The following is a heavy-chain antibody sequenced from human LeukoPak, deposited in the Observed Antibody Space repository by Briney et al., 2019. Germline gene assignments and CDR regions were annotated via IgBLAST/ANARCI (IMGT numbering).Heavy chain of an antibody. J-gene: IGHJ4*02. Sequence: PGGSLRLSCAASGFTFDDYGMSWVRQAPGKGLEWVSVIYSGGSTYYADSVKGRFTISRDNSKNTLYLQMNSLRAEDTAVYYCARVEWFGGDIDYWGQGTLVTVSS. CDR1: GFTFDDYG. D-gene: IGHD3-10*01. V-gene: IGHV3-66*01. CDR2: IYSGGST. CDR3: ARVEWFGGDIDY.